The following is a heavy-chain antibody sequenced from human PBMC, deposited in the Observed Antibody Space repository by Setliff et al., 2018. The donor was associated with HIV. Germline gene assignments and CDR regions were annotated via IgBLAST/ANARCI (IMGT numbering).Heavy chain of an antibody. CDR3: ARSQETSVAATEI. Sequence: PSETLSLTCTVSGASISDGTYYWSWIRQPAGKGLEWIGHIYIRGGTTNYSPSLKRRVTISLDTSKNQFSLSLSSVTASDTALYYCARSQETSVAATEIWGQGTMVTVSS. J-gene: IGHJ3*02. V-gene: IGHV4-61*09. CDR1: GASISDGTYY. CDR2: IYIRGGTT.